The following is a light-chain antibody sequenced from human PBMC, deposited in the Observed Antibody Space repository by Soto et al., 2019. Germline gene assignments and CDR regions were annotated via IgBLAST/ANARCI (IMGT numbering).Light chain of an antibody. Sequence: DIQMTQSPPFVSASVGDRVTITCRASQGISSWLAWYQQKPGQAPKLLIYAASSLQSGVPSRFSGSGSGTHFTLTINSLQPEDFATYYCQQDISFPFTFGPGTKVNVK. J-gene: IGKJ3*01. CDR1: QGISSW. V-gene: IGKV1-12*01. CDR2: AAS. CDR3: QQDISFPFT.